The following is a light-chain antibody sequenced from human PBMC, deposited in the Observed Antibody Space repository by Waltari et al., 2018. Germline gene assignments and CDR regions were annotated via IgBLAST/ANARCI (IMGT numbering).Light chain of an antibody. CDR1: QSVSSN. CDR3: QQYNDWPRT. CDR2: GAS. Sequence: EIVMTQSPATLSVSPGERATLSCRASQSVSSNLAWYQQKPGQSPRLLIYGASTRPTGIAARFSGSGSGTEFTLTISSLQSEDFALYYWQQYNDWPRTFGQGTKVEI. J-gene: IGKJ1*01. V-gene: IGKV3-15*01.